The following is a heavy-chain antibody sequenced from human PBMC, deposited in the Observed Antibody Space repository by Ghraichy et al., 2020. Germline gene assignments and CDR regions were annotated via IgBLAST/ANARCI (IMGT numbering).Heavy chain of an antibody. Sequence: GGSLRLSCAASGFTLSSYWMSWLRQVPGKGLEWLANIKQDGSIKYYVDSVRARFTISRDNAKNSLFLQMNSLRAEDTAVYYCAREEIVPPTDAFEIWGQGTTVTVSS. CDR1: GFTLSSYW. J-gene: IGHJ3*02. D-gene: IGHD1-26*01. CDR2: IKQDGSIK. CDR3: AREEIVPPTDAFEI. V-gene: IGHV3-7*01.